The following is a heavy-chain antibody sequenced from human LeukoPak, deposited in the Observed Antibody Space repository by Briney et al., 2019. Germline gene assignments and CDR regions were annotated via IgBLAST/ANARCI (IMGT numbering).Heavy chain of an antibody. CDR3: ARSLDVDY. CDR2: ISSSSSTI. Sequence: PGGSLRLSCAASGFTFSSYSMNWVRQAPGKGLEWVSYISSSSSTIYYADSVKGRFTISRDDSKNTLFLQMNSLGAEDTAVYYCARSLDVDYWGQGTLVTVSS. D-gene: IGHD5-24*01. V-gene: IGHV3-48*01. J-gene: IGHJ4*02. CDR1: GFTFSSYS.